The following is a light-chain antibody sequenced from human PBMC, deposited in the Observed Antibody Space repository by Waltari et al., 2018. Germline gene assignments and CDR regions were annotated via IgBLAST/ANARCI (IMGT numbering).Light chain of an antibody. V-gene: IGLV2-14*03. CDR3: SSYTSSSTPWV. J-gene: IGLJ3*02. CDR2: DVS. CDR1: SSYVGGYNY. Sequence: QSALTQPASVSGSPGQSITISCTGTSSYVGGYNYVSWYQQHPGKAPKLMIYDVSNRPSGVSNRFSGAKSGNTASLTISGLQAEDEAEYYCSSYTSSSTPWVFGGGTKLTVL.